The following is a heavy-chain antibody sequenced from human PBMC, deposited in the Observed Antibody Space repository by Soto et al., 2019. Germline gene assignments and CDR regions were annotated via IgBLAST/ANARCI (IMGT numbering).Heavy chain of an antibody. D-gene: IGHD3-10*01. Sequence: QVQLVQSGAEVKKPGASVKVSCKASGYTFTSYTLHWVRQAPRQRLEWMGWINTGNGNTKYSQKFQGRVTITRDTSASTAYMELSSLRSEDTAVYYCARGDTMVRGVIIDYFDYWGQGTLVTVSS. CDR2: INTGNGNT. CDR1: GYTFTSYT. V-gene: IGHV1-3*04. J-gene: IGHJ4*02. CDR3: ARGDTMVRGVIIDYFDY.